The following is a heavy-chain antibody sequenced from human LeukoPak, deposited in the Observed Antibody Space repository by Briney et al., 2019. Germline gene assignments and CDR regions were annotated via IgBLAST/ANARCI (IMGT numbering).Heavy chain of an antibody. Sequence: GGSLRLSCSASGFTFSSYAMHWVRQAPGKGLEYVSAISSNGGSTYYADSVEGRFTISRDNSKNTLYLQMSSLRAEDTAVYYCVKFMVGATYYYYYGMDVWGQGTTVTVSS. CDR2: ISSNGGST. D-gene: IGHD1-26*01. J-gene: IGHJ6*02. CDR1: GFTFSSYA. CDR3: VKFMVGATYYYYYGMDV. V-gene: IGHV3-64D*09.